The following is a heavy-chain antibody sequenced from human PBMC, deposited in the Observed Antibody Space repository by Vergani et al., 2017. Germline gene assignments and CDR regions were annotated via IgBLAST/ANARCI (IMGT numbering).Heavy chain of an antibody. Sequence: VQLVESGGGLVKPGGSLRLSCAASGFTFSSYSMNWVRQAPGEGVEWVVGISFDGTNEYYPDLVKGRSTISRDIAKNTLYLQVRSLRLEDTGVYHCVRDRGLCAGGRCYTEAWDYWGQGTPVTVSS. D-gene: IGHD2-2*02. J-gene: IGHJ4*02. CDR2: ISFDGTNE. CDR3: VRDRGLCAGGRCYTEAWDY. CDR1: GFTFSSYS. V-gene: IGHV3-30*03.